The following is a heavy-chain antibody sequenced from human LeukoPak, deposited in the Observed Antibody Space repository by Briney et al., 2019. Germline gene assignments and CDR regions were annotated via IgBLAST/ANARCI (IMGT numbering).Heavy chain of an antibody. J-gene: IGHJ5*02. Sequence: ASVKVSCKASGYTFTSYGISWVRQAPGQGLEWMGWISAYNGNTNYAQKLQGRVTMTRNTSISTAYMELSSLRSEDTAVYYCARSLDGYGSSWYIDWFDPWGQRTLVTVSS. D-gene: IGHD6-13*01. CDR3: ARSLDGYGSSWYIDWFDP. V-gene: IGHV1-18*01. CDR1: GYTFTSYG. CDR2: ISAYNGNT.